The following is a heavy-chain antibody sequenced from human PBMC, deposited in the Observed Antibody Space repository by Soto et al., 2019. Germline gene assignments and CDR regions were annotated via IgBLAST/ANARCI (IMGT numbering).Heavy chain of an antibody. CDR3: ARDHNCSGGSCYSTAFDY. CDR1: GYAFTSYD. Sequence: ASVKVSCKASGYAFTSYDINWVRQATGQGLVWMGWMNPNSGNTGYAQKFQGRVTMTRNTSISTAYMELSSLRSEDTAVYYCARDHNCSGGSCYSTAFDYWGQGTLVTVSS. D-gene: IGHD2-15*01. J-gene: IGHJ4*02. CDR2: MNPNSGNT. V-gene: IGHV1-8*01.